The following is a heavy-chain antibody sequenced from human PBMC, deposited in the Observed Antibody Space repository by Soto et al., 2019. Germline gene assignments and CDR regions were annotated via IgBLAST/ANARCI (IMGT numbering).Heavy chain of an antibody. J-gene: IGHJ4*02. D-gene: IGHD5-12*01. CDR3: AGHPIGYSGYDSDY. CDR1: GGSISSSSYY. Sequence: QLQLQESGPGLVKPSETLSLTCSVSGGSISSSSYYWGWIRQPPGKGLEWIGSIYHSGSTYYNPSRKSLVTISLAAAKNQFSRKLSSVTAADTSGYYCAGHPIGYSGYDSDYWVLGTLVTVSS. V-gene: IGHV4-39*01. CDR2: IYHSGST.